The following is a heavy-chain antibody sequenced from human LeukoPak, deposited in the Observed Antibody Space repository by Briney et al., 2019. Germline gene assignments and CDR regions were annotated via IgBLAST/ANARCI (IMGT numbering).Heavy chain of an antibody. CDR2: INHSGST. CDR1: GGSFSGYY. V-gene: IGHV4-34*01. Sequence: SETLSLTCAVYGGSFSGYYWSWIRQPPGKGLEWIGEINHSGSTNYNPSLKSRVTISVDTSKNQFSLKLSSVTAADTAVYYCARHDYSNAFDYWGQGTLVTVSP. J-gene: IGHJ4*02. CDR3: ARHDYSNAFDY. D-gene: IGHD4-11*01.